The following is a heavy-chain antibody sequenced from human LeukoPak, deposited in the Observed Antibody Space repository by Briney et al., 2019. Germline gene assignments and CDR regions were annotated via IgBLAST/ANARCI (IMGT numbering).Heavy chain of an antibody. Sequence: GSLRLSCAASGFTVSSNYMSWVRQAPGKGLEWVSIIYSGGGTYYADSVKGRFTISRDNSKNTLYLQMNSLRAEDTAVYFCVRVGYSYGYGDWNYFDYWGQGTLVTVSS. CDR1: GFTVSSNY. J-gene: IGHJ4*02. CDR2: IYSGGGT. V-gene: IGHV3-66*02. CDR3: VRVGYSYGYGDWNYFDY. D-gene: IGHD5-18*01.